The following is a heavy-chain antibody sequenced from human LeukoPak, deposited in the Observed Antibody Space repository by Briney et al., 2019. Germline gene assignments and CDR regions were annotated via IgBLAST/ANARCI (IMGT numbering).Heavy chain of an antibody. J-gene: IGHJ6*02. D-gene: IGHD3-10*01. Sequence: PGGSLRLSCAASGFTFSSYSMNWIRQAPGKGLEWVSYISSSSSTIYYADSVKGRFTISRDNAKNSLYLQMNSLRAEDTAVYYCARDNRGVIWDYYYYGMDVWGQGTTVTVSS. CDR1: GFTFSSYS. V-gene: IGHV3-48*04. CDR2: ISSSSSTI. CDR3: ARDNRGVIWDYYYYGMDV.